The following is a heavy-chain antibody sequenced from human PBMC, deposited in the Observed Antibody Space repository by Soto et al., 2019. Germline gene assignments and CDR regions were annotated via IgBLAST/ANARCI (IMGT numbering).Heavy chain of an antibody. CDR1: GGTFSSYA. Sequence: QVQLVQSGAEVKKPGSSVKVSCKASGGTFSSYAISWVRQAPGQGLEWMGGINPIFGTANYAQKFQGRVTITADESTSTAYMELSSLRSEDTAVYYCARVRSYSGSYYSYYYYYGMDVWGQGTTVTVSS. CDR2: INPIFGTA. V-gene: IGHV1-69*01. J-gene: IGHJ6*02. CDR3: ARVRSYSGSYYSYYYYYGMDV. D-gene: IGHD1-26*01.